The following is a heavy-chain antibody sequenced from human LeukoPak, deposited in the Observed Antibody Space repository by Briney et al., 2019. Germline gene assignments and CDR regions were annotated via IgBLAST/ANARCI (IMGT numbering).Heavy chain of an antibody. V-gene: IGHV3-7*01. J-gene: IGHJ4*02. CDR1: GFTFSSYW. CDR3: VSDIVVVPAGGWDNNFDY. D-gene: IGHD2-2*01. CDR2: IKQDGSEK. Sequence: GGSLRLSCAASGFTFSSYWMSWVRQAPGKGLEWVANIKQDGSEKYYVDSVKGRFTISRDNAKNSLYLQMNSLRAEDTAVYYCVSDIVVVPAGGWDNNFDYWGQGTLVTVSS.